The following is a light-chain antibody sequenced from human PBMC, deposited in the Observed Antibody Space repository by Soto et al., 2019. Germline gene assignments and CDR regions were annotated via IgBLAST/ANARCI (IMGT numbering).Light chain of an antibody. CDR1: QSISSY. J-gene: IGKJ5*01. Sequence: DIHMTQSPSSLSASVGDRVTITCRASQSISSYLNWYQQRPGRAPKLLIYAASSLQSGVPSRFSGSGSGTDFTLTIRSLQPEDFETYSCQQSYSNPYTFGQGTRLEIK. CDR2: AAS. V-gene: IGKV1-39*01. CDR3: QQSYSNPYT.